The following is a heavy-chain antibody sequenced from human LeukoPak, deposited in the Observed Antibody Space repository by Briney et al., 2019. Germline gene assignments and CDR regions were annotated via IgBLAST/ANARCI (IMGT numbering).Heavy chain of an antibody. D-gene: IGHD3-3*01. J-gene: IGHJ4*02. Sequence: KASETLSLTCTVSGGSISSYYWSWIRQPAGKGLEWIGRIYTSGSTNYNPSLKSRVTMSVDTSKNQFSLKLSSVTAADTAVYYCARVSSGSYDFWSGYYTDYFDYWGQGTLVTVSS. V-gene: IGHV4-4*07. CDR3: ARVSSGSYDFWSGYYTDYFDY. CDR2: IYTSGST. CDR1: GGSISSYY.